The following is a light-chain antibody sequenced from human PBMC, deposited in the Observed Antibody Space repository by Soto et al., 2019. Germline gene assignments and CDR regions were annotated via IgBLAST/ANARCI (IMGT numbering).Light chain of an antibody. J-gene: IGKJ1*01. CDR3: QQFGSSPQT. Sequence: EIVLTQSPGTLSLSPGERATLSCRASQSVSSSHLVWYQQKPGQAPRLLIYGASSRATGIPDRFSGSGSGTDFTLTISRLEPEDFAVYFCQQFGSSPQTFGQGTKVDIK. CDR1: QSVSSSH. V-gene: IGKV3-20*01. CDR2: GAS.